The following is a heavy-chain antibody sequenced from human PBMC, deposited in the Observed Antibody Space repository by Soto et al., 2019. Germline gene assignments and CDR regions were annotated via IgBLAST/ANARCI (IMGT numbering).Heavy chain of an antibody. Sequence: GGSLRLSCAASGFTFSSYWMHWVRQAPGKGLVWVSRINSDGSSTSYADSVKGRFTISRDNAKNTLYLQMNSLRAEDTAVYYCARDDDYGDYVTGIDYWGQGTLVTVSS. CDR1: GFTFSSYW. J-gene: IGHJ4*02. CDR3: ARDDDYGDYVTGIDY. D-gene: IGHD4-17*01. V-gene: IGHV3-74*01. CDR2: INSDGSST.